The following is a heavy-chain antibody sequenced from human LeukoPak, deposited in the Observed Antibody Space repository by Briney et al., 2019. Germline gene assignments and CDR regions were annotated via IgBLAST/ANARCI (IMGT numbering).Heavy chain of an antibody. CDR3: GSGSYYFDY. V-gene: IGHV4-59*01. J-gene: IGHJ4*02. Sequence: SETLSLTCTVSGDSMTNYYWNWIRQPPGKGLEWIGYIHHSGTTNYNPSLKSRLTMSVDTSKNQFSLKLTSVSAADTAMYYCGSGSYYFDYWGQGTLVTVST. D-gene: IGHD3-10*01. CDR1: GDSMTNYY. CDR2: IHHSGTT.